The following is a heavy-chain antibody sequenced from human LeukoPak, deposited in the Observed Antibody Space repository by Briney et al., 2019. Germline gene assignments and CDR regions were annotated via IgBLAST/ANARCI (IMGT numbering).Heavy chain of an antibody. V-gene: IGHV3-23*01. J-gene: IGHJ4*02. CDR2: ISVSGGST. Sequence: QAGGSLILSCAASGFTFSKYAMTWVRQAPGKGLEWVSGISVSGGSTNYADSVKGRFTISRDNSKNTLYPQTNSLRAEDTAVYYCAKSNYFDSGGYYFFDYWGQGTLVTVSS. CDR3: AKSNYFDSGGYYFFDY. D-gene: IGHD3-22*01. CDR1: GFTFSKYA.